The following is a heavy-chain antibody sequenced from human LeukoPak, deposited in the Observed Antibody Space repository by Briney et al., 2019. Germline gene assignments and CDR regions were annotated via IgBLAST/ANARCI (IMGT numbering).Heavy chain of an antibody. V-gene: IGHV4-59*01. J-gene: IGHJ4*02. CDR3: ARAVGGDGSGSL. D-gene: IGHD3-10*01. CDR2: IYYIGST. CDR1: GASFSSYY. Sequence: SETLSLTCTVSGASFSSYYWSWIRQPPGKGLEWIGYIYYIGSTDYNPSLKSRVTMSVDMSTRQISLKLSSVTAADTAVYYCARAVGGDGSGSLWGRGTLVTVSS.